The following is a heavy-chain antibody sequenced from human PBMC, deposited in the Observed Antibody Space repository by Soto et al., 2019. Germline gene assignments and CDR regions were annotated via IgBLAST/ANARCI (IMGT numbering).Heavy chain of an antibody. CDR1: GGSFSGYY. Sequence: PSETLSLTCAVYGGSFSGYYWSWIRQPPGRGLEWIGEINHSGSSYYNPSLKSRLIISIDTSKNQFSLKVGSVTAADTAVYYCARGRYCLTGRCFPNWFDSWGQGALVTVSS. J-gene: IGHJ5*01. D-gene: IGHD7-27*01. V-gene: IGHV4-34*01. CDR2: INHSGSS. CDR3: ARGRYCLTGRCFPNWFDS.